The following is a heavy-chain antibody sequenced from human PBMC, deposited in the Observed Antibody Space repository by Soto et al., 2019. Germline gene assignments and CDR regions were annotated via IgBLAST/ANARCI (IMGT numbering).Heavy chain of an antibody. D-gene: IGHD4-17*01. Sequence: SETLSLTCSVLDDSISDSRYYWGWTRQSPEKGLEWIGSISHDGHAYYNPPLKSRVTLFADTSRNQFSLKMKSVTVADTALYLCASLVYGDYLGDNWFVPLRQGAPITVPS. V-gene: IGHV4-39*01. CDR1: DDSISDSRYY. CDR3: ASLVYGDYLGDNWFVP. CDR2: ISHDGHA. J-gene: IGHJ5*02.